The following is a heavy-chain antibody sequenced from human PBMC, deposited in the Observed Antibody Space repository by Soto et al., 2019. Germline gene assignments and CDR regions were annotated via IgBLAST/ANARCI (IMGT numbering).Heavy chain of an antibody. V-gene: IGHV4-34*01. CDR3: ARGSGIVALPGELEDVKYDY. J-gene: IGHJ4*02. CDR1: GQSFSGHS. CDR2: INESGST. Sequence: QVQLQQLGAGLVKPSETLSLSCAVYGQSFSGHSWAWIRQPPGKGLEWIGEINESGSTYYNPSFKSQVTTSTDTSKNQFSLKLSSVSAADTAAYFCARGSGIVALPGELEDVKYDYWGQGTLVNVSS. D-gene: IGHD1-1*01.